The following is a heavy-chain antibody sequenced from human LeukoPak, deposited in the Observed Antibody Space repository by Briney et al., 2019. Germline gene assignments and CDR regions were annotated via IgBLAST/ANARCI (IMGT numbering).Heavy chain of an antibody. J-gene: IGHJ4*02. D-gene: IGHD6-19*01. CDR2: INPCDSDT. CDR3: ARRIGSGWYDY. Sequence: GESLQISCECSGYICTSYWIGWGRQLPGKGLEWLGVINPCDSDTRYSPSFQGHVTISADKSISPANLQWSSLKAADTAMYYCARRIGSGWYDYWGQGTLVPVSS. V-gene: IGHV5-51*01. CDR1: GYICTSYW.